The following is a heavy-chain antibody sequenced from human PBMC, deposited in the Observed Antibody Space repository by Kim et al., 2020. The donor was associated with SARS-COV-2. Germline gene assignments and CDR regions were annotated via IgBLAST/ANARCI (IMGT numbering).Heavy chain of an antibody. J-gene: IGHJ6*02. CDR1: GGTFSSYA. Sequence: SVKVSCKASGGTFSSYAISWVRQAPGQGLEWMGGIIPIFGTANYAQKFQGRVTITADESTSTAYMELSSLRSEDTAVYYCARDSVGYCSGGSCRRSYYYGMDVWGQGTTVTVSS. CDR2: IIPIFGTA. CDR3: ARDSVGYCSGGSCRRSYYYGMDV. D-gene: IGHD2-15*01. V-gene: IGHV1-69*13.